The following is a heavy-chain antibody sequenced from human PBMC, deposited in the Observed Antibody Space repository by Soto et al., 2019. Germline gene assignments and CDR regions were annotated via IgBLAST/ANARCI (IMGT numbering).Heavy chain of an antibody. Sequence: SETLSLTCTVSGHSDNTKDFFCSWLRQAPGRGLEWIAYFYHGGTTHYNPAFRSRVTMSVDTAKTQFSLNLASVTAADTAVYYCARGLPNFFGAGSALDYWGQGTPVTVSA. D-gene: IGHD3-16*01. CDR1: GHSDNTKDFF. V-gene: IGHV4-30-4*02. CDR3: ARGLPNFFGAGSALDY. J-gene: IGHJ4*02. CDR2: FYHGGTT.